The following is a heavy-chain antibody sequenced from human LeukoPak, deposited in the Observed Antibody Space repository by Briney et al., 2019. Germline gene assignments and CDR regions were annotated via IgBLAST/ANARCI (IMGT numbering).Heavy chain of an antibody. Sequence: ASVKVSCKASGYTFTGYYMHWVRQAPGQGLEWMGWINPNSGDTNYAQKFQGRVTMTRDTSISTAYMELSRLRSDDTAVYYCARDLFPDFWSGPGPNVNYYMDVWGKGTTVTVSS. CDR1: GYTFTGYY. D-gene: IGHD3-3*01. V-gene: IGHV1-2*02. J-gene: IGHJ6*03. CDR2: INPNSGDT. CDR3: ARDLFPDFWSGPGPNVNYYMDV.